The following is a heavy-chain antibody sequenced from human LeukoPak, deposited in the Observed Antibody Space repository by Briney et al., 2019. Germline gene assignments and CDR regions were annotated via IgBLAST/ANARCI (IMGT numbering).Heavy chain of an antibody. J-gene: IGHJ4*02. Sequence: GGSLRLSCAASGFTFSRHWMHWVRQAPGKGLKWVAVISNDGRTKYYADSVKGRFTISRDNSKNTLYLQMNSLRAEDTAMYYCAKIETRMTTVTSFDYWGQGTLVTVSS. V-gene: IGHV3-30*18. D-gene: IGHD4-17*01. CDR3: AKIETRMTTVTSFDY. CDR2: ISNDGRTK. CDR1: GFTFSRHW.